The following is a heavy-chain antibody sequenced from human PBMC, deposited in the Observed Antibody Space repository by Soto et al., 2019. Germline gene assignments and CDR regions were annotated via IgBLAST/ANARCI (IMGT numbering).Heavy chain of an antibody. D-gene: IGHD3-10*01. V-gene: IGHV3-53*01. CDR1: GLAVINNY. Sequence: GGSLRLSCAASGLAVINNYMSFFRHAPGKGLEWVSVIYNDGKTYYADSVKGRFTISRDTSKNTLHLQMDSLRDEDTAVYYCVRPLPSGQNYGMDVWGQGTTVTVSS. CDR2: IYNDGKT. CDR3: VRPLPSGQNYGMDV. J-gene: IGHJ6*02.